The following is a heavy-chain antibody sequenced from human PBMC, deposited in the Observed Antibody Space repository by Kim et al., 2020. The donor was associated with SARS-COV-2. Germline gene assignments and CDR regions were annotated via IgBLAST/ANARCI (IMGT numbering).Heavy chain of an antibody. V-gene: IGHV3-74*01. D-gene: IGHD5-18*01. CDR3: ARDADLRGYSYADY. J-gene: IGHJ4*02. Sequence: GESVTGQFTSSRDKATNRLYLHMNSLRAEDTAVYYCARDADLRGYSYADYWGQGTLVTVSS.